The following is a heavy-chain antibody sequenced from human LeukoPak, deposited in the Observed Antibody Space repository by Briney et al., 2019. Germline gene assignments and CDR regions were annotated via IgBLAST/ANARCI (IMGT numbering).Heavy chain of an antibody. Sequence: GGSLRLSCAASGFTFSSYGMHWVRQAPGKGLEWVSSISSSSSYIYYADSVKGRFTISRDNAKNSLYLQMNSLRAEDTAVYYCARTERRSAFDIWGQGTMVTVSS. V-gene: IGHV3-21*01. CDR3: ARTERRSAFDI. CDR2: ISSSSSYI. CDR1: GFTFSSYG. J-gene: IGHJ3*02. D-gene: IGHD1-1*01.